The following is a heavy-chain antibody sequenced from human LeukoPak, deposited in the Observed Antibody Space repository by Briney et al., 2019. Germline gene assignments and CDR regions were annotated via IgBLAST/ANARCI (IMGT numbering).Heavy chain of an antibody. CDR2: INPNNGGT. Sequence: ASVKVSCKASGYTFTDYYMHWVRQAPGQGLEWMGWINPNNGGTNYAQKFQGRVTMTRDTSISTAYMELTRLRSDDTAVYYCARDLETVYDNSGYQAFDIWGQGTMVTVSS. CDR1: GYTFTDYY. D-gene: IGHD3-22*01. CDR3: ARDLETVYDNSGYQAFDI. J-gene: IGHJ3*02. V-gene: IGHV1-2*02.